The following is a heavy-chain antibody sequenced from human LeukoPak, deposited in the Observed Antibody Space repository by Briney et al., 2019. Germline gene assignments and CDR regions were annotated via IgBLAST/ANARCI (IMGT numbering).Heavy chain of an antibody. CDR1: GHHFTSHG. CDR3: ARVEGFWFGEFTEGLLDV. J-gene: IGHJ6*02. V-gene: IGHV1-18*01. D-gene: IGHD3-10*01. CDR2: ISAYNGNT. Sequence: ASMKFYCKASGHHFTSHGISWVRQAPGQGLMRMGWISAYNGNTNYAQKLQGRVTMTTDTSTSTAYMELRSLRSDDTAVYYCARVEGFWFGEFTEGLLDVWGQGTTVTVSS.